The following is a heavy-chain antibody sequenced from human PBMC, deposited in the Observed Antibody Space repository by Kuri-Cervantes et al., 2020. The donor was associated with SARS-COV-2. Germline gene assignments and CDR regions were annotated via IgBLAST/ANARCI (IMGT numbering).Heavy chain of an antibody. V-gene: IGHV3-48*03. CDR2: ISSSGSTI. CDR3: AREGYYEPTDMDV. Sequence: GESLKISCAASGFTFGSYEMNWVRQASGKGLEWVSYISSSGSTIYYADSVKGRFTISRDNAKNSLYLQMNSLRAEDTAVYYCAREGYYEPTDMDVWGQGTTVTVSS. J-gene: IGHJ6*02. CDR1: GFTFGSYE. D-gene: IGHD3-22*01.